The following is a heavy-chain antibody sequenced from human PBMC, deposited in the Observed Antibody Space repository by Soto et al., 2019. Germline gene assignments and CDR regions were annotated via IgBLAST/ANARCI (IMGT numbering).Heavy chain of an antibody. J-gene: IGHJ6*02. CDR2: IIPIFGTA. CDR1: GGTFSSYA. V-gene: IGHV1-69*13. CDR3: ARDFRGVRGYYGMDV. D-gene: IGHD3-10*01. Sequence: ASVKVSCKASGGTFSSYAISWVRQAPGQGLEWMGGIIPIFGTANYAQKFQGRVTITADESTSTAYMELSSLRSEDTTVYYCARDFRGVRGYYGMDVWGQGTTVTVSS.